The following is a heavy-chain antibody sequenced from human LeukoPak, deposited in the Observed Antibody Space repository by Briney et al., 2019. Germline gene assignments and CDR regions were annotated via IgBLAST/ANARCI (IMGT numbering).Heavy chain of an antibody. CDR2: IKSKTDGGTT. Sequence: GGSLRLSCAASGFTFTNAWMSWVRQAPGKGLEWVGRIKSKTDGGTTDYAAPVKGRFTISRDDSKNTLYLQMNSLTTEDTAVYYCTTDGYSGRYSAIDYWGQGTLLTVSS. D-gene: IGHD1-26*01. CDR1: GFTFTNAW. CDR3: TTDGYSGRYSAIDY. J-gene: IGHJ4*02. V-gene: IGHV3-15*01.